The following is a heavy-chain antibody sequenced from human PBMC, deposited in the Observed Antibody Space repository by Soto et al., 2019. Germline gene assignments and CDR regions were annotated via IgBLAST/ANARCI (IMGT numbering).Heavy chain of an antibody. V-gene: IGHV4-59*01. CDR1: GGSISSYY. Sequence: PSDTLSLTCTVSGGSISSYYWSWIRQPPGKGLEWIGYIYYSGSTNYNPSLKSRGTISVTTSKNQFSLKLSSVPAGGTAGYYCARGAVCVDYWGQGTRV. J-gene: IGHJ4*02. CDR2: IYYSGST. D-gene: IGHD3-16*01. CDR3: ARGAVCVDY.